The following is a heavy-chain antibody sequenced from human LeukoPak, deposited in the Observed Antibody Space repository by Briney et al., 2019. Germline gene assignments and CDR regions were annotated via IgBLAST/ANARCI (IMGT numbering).Heavy chain of an antibody. Sequence: GGSLRLSCTTSGFTFSNYWMSWVRQTQGKGLEWVANIKQGGSEKHYVDSVKGRFTISRDNAKNSLFLQMNSLRAEDTAVYYCARVKQQLVRLLGRDTTYYYYYYLDVWGKGTTVTVSS. CDR3: ARVKQQLVRLLGRDTTYYYYYYLDV. V-gene: IGHV3-7*01. CDR1: GFTFSNYW. J-gene: IGHJ6*03. D-gene: IGHD6-13*01. CDR2: IKQGGSEK.